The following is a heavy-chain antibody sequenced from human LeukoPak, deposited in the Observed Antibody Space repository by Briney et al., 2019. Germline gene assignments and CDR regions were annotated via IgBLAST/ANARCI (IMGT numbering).Heavy chain of an antibody. J-gene: IGHJ6*02. D-gene: IGHD3-22*01. CDR3: AREYYYDSSGYSVDYYYGMDV. CDR1: GGTFSSYA. Sequence: SVKVSCKASGGTFSSYAISWVRQAPGQGLEWMGGIIPIFGTANYAQKFQGRVTITADESTSTAYMELSRLRSDDTAVYFCAREYYYDSSGYSVDYYYGMDVWGQGTTVTVSS. CDR2: IIPIFGTA. V-gene: IGHV1-69*13.